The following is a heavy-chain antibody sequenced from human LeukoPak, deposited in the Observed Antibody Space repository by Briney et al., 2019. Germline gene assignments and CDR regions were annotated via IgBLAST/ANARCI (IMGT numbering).Heavy chain of an antibody. V-gene: IGHV1-18*01. Sequence: ASVKVSCKASGYTFTSYGISWVRQAPGQGLEWMGWISAYNGNTNYAQKLQGRVTMTTDTSTSTAYMELRSLRSDDTAVYYCARDLSGLFTAMGRFDYWGQGTLVTVSS. CDR2: ISAYNGNT. CDR1: GYTFTSYG. J-gene: IGHJ4*02. D-gene: IGHD5-18*01. CDR3: ARDLSGLFTAMGRFDY.